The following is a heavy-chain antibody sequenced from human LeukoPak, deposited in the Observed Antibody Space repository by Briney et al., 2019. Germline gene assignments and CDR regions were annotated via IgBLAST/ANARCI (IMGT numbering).Heavy chain of an antibody. Sequence: ASVKVSCKASGYTFTSYDINWVRQATGQGLEWMGWMNPNSGNTGYAQKFQGRVTMTTDTSTSTAYMELRSLRSDDTAVYYCARDPYDILTGYYKAYFDYWGQGTLVTVSS. CDR1: GYTFTSYD. V-gene: IGHV1-8*01. D-gene: IGHD3-9*01. CDR3: ARDPYDILTGYYKAYFDY. CDR2: MNPNSGNT. J-gene: IGHJ4*02.